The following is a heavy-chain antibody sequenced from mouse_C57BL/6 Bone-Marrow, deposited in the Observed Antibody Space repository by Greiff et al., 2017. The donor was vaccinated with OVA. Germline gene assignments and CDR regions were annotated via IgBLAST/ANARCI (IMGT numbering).Heavy chain of an antibody. CDR1: GFSFNTYA. Sequence: DVMLVESGGGLVQPKGSLKLSCAASGFSFNTYAMNWVRQAPGKGLEWVARIRSKSNNYATYYADSVKDRFTISRDDSESMLYLQMNNLKTEDTAMYYCNWDGGFAYWGQGTLVTVSA. D-gene: IGHD4-1*02. CDR2: IRSKSNNYAT. V-gene: IGHV10-1*01. CDR3: NWDGGFAY. J-gene: IGHJ3*01.